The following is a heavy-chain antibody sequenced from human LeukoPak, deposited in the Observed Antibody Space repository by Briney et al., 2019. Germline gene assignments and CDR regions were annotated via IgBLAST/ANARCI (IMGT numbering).Heavy chain of an antibody. CDR2: ISAYNGNT. CDR1: GYTFTSYG. CDR3: ARDGSSWYNYYYYGMDV. J-gene: IGHJ6*02. D-gene: IGHD6-13*01. Sequence: ASVKVSCKASGYTFTSYGISWVRQAPGQGLEWMGWISAYNGNTNYAQKLQGRVTMTTDTSTSTAYMELRSLRSDDTAVYYCARDGSSWYNYYYYGMDVWGQGTTVTVSS. V-gene: IGHV1-18*01.